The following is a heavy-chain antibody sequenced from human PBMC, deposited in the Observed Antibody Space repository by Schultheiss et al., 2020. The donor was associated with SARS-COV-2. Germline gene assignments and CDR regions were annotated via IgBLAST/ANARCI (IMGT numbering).Heavy chain of an antibody. D-gene: IGHD3-3*01. CDR3: ARFITYYDFWSDPSNYYYYYGMDV. V-gene: IGHV3-21*01. CDR2: ISSSSSYI. CDR1: GFTFSSYS. Sequence: GESLKISCAASGFTFSSYSMNWVRQAPGKGLEWVSSISSSSSYIYYADSVKGRFTISRDNAKNSLYLQMNSLRAEDTAVYYCARFITYYDFWSDPSNYYYYYGMDVWGQGTTVTVSS. J-gene: IGHJ6*02.